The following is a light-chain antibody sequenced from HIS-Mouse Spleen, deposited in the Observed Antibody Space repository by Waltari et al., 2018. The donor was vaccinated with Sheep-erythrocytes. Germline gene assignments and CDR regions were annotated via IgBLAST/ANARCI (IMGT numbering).Light chain of an antibody. CDR1: SSDVGGYTY. J-gene: IGLJ1*01. V-gene: IGLV2-11*01. Sequence: QSALTQPRSLSGSPGQSVTISCPGTSSDVGGYTYVSWYQQHPGKAPKLMIYDVSKRPSGVPDRFSGSKSGNTASLTISGLQAEDEADYYCCSYAGSYNHVFATGTKVTVL. CDR3: CSYAGSYNHV. CDR2: DVS.